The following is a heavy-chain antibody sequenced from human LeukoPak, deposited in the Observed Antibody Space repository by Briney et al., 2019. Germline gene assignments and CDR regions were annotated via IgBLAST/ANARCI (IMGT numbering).Heavy chain of an antibody. Sequence: SETLSLTCTVSGGSTSSYYWSWIRQPPGKGLEWFGSIYYSGSTYYNPSLKSRVTISVDTSKNQFSLKLSSVTAADTAVYYCATVTTGWYFDLWGRGTLVTVSS. CDR2: IYYSGST. J-gene: IGHJ2*01. V-gene: IGHV4-39*07. CDR1: GGSTSSYY. D-gene: IGHD4-17*01. CDR3: ATVTTGWYFDL.